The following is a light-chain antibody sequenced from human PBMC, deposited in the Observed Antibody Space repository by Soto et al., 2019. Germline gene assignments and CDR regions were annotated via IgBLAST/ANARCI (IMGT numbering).Light chain of an antibody. CDR3: SSYTSSSTRG. J-gene: IGLJ1*01. CDR1: SSDVGGYNY. CDR2: DVS. V-gene: IGLV2-14*01. Sequence: QSALTQPASVSGSPGQSITISCTGTSSDVGGYNYVSWYQQHPGKAPKLMIYDVSNRPSGVSNRFSGSQSGNTAALTNSGLQAEDEADYYCSSYTSSSTRGFGTGTKVTVL.